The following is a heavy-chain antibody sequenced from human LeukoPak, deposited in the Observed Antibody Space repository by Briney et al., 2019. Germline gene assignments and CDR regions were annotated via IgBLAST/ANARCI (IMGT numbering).Heavy chain of an antibody. CDR1: GFTFRSYA. J-gene: IGHJ4*02. CDR2: ISYDASNK. V-gene: IGHV3-30-3*01. Sequence: PGMSLRLSCAASGFTFRSYAVHWVRQAPGKGLEWVAGISYDASNKYYADSVKGRFTISRDNSKNTLSLQMNSLRAEDTAVYYCARDPYDSSGYPMGYWGQGTLVTVSP. CDR3: ARDPYDSSGYPMGY. D-gene: IGHD3-22*01.